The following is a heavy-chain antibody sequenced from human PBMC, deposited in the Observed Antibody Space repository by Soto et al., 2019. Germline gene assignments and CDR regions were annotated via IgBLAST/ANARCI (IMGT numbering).Heavy chain of an antibody. D-gene: IGHD3-16*01. CDR2: ISSSSSYI. CDR3: PRNRARFPPVSDP. Sequence: GGSLRLSCAVSGVTLTNVWMNWVRQAPGKGLEWVSSISSSSSYIYYADSVKGRFTISRDNAKNSLYLQMNSLRAEDTAVYYWPRNRARFPPVSDPWGEGTLVPVPS. V-gene: IGHV3-21*01. J-gene: IGHJ5*02. CDR1: GVTLTNVW.